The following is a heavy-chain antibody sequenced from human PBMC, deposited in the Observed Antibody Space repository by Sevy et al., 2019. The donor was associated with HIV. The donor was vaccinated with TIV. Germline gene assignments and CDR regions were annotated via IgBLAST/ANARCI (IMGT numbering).Heavy chain of an antibody. J-gene: IGHJ3*02. V-gene: IGHV3-30*04. Sequence: LSLTCAASGFTFSSYAMHWVRQAPGKGLEWVAVISYDGSNKYYADSVKGRFTISRDNSKNTLYLQMNSLRAEDTAVYYCARAFAYYDSSGYSDGAFDIWGQGTMVTVSS. CDR1: GFTFSSYA. D-gene: IGHD3-22*01. CDR3: ARAFAYYDSSGYSDGAFDI. CDR2: ISYDGSNK.